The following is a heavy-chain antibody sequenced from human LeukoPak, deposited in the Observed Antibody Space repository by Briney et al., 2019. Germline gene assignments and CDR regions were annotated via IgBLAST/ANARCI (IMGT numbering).Heavy chain of an antibody. Sequence: ASVKVSCKTSGYTFTGYYMHWVRQAPGQGLEWMGWISAYNGNTHYAQNLQGRVTMTTDTSTSTAYMELKSLRSDDTAVYYCARGEVLGWFDPWGQGTLVTVSS. CDR1: GYTFTGYY. J-gene: IGHJ5*02. V-gene: IGHV1-18*04. CDR3: ARGEVLGWFDP. CDR2: ISAYNGNT.